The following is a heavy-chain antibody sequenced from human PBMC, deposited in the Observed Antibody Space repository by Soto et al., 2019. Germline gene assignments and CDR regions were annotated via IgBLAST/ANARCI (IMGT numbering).Heavy chain of an antibody. J-gene: IGHJ6*02. D-gene: IGHD1-1*01. CDR3: ARSFAGKGYYYYGMDV. CDR2: ISSSGSTI. CDR1: GFTFSSYE. Sequence: GGSLRLSCAASGFTFSSYEINWVRQAPWKGLEWVSYISSSGSTIYYADSVKGRFTISRDNAKNSLYLQMNSLRAEDTAVYYCARSFAGKGYYYYGMDVFGQRTTLAFYS. V-gene: IGHV3-48*03.